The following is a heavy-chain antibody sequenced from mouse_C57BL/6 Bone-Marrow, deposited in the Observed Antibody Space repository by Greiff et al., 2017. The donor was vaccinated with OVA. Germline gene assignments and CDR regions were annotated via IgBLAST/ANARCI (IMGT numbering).Heavy chain of an antibody. D-gene: IGHD2-1*01. Sequence: QVQLQQPGAELVKPGASVKMSCKASGYTFTSYWITWVKQRPGQGLEWIGDIYPGSGSTNYNEKFKSKATLTVDTSSSTDYMQRSSLTSEDSAVYYCAKGNFYAMDYWGQGTSVTVSS. CDR3: AKGNFYAMDY. CDR2: IYPGSGST. J-gene: IGHJ4*01. V-gene: IGHV1-55*01. CDR1: GYTFTSYW.